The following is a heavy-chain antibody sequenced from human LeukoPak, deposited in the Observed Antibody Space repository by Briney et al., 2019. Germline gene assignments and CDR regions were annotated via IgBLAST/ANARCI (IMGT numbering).Heavy chain of an antibody. Sequence: SVKVSCKASGGTFSSYAISWVRQAPGQGLEWMGRIIPILGIANYAQKFQGRVTIPADKSTSTAYMELSSLRSEDTAVYYCARDESLLRSAFDIWGQGTMVTVSS. CDR1: GGTFSSYA. CDR2: IIPILGIA. CDR3: ARDESLLRSAFDI. V-gene: IGHV1-69*04. J-gene: IGHJ3*02. D-gene: IGHD2-15*01.